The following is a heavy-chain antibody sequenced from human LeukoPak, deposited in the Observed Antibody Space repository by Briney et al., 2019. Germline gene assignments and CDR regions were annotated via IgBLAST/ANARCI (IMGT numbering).Heavy chain of an antibody. CDR3: ATGHSYGYDY. CDR2: VKGDGRTT. J-gene: IGHJ4*02. D-gene: IGHD5-18*01. Sequence: GGSLRLSCAASGLTFSDFWMRWVRQPPGKGLVWVALVKGDGRTTIYVDSVKGRFTISRDNAKNTLYLQMNSLRADDSGVYYCATGHSYGYDYWGQGVLVTVSS. V-gene: IGHV3-74*01. CDR1: GLTFSDFW.